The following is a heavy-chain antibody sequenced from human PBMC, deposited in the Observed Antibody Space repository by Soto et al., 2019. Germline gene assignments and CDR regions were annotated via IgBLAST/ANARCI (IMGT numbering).Heavy chain of an antibody. CDR2: IHPSGETT. D-gene: IGHD3-16*01. J-gene: IGHJ4*02. CDR1: GYTFQNYH. V-gene: IGHV1-46*02. Sequence: QVQLVQSGAEVKEPGVSVRVSCKASGYTFQNYHMHWVRQAPGQGLEWMGIIHPSGETTTYAQKFQGRLAMTRDTSMRTAYMELSSLTSEDTAVYYCARDLWGSWTVDYWGQGTLVTVSS. CDR3: ARDLWGSWTVDY.